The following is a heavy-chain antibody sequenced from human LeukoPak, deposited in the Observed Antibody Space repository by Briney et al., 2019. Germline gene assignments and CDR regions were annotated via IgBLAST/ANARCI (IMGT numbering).Heavy chain of an antibody. Sequence: GGSLRLSCAASGFTFSSYAMSWVRQAPGKGLEWVSAISGSGGSTYYADSVKGRFTISRDNSKNTLYLQMNSLRADDAAVYYCTRSGRGGAFDIWGPGTMVTVSS. CDR1: GFTFSSYA. D-gene: IGHD2-15*01. CDR2: ISGSGGST. CDR3: TRSGRGGAFDI. V-gene: IGHV3-23*01. J-gene: IGHJ3*02.